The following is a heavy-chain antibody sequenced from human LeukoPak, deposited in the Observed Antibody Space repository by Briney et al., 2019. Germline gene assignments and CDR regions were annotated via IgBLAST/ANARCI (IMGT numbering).Heavy chain of an antibody. V-gene: IGHV3-53*01. J-gene: IGHJ4*02. Sequence: GGSLRLSCAASGFTVTNNYMNWVRQASGKGLEWVSVMHSDGRTFYADSVKGRFTISRDKLKNMLYLQMDSLRAEDTAVYYCAKQLGYCSDGSCYFPYWGQGTLVTVSS. CDR1: GFTVTNNY. CDR3: AKQLGYCSDGSCYFPY. D-gene: IGHD2-15*01. CDR2: MHSDGRT.